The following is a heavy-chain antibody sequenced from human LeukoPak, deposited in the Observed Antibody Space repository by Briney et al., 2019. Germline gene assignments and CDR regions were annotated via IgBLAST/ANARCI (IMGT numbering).Heavy chain of an antibody. J-gene: IGHJ4*02. CDR3: AMSGSYSYYFDY. Sequence: GGSLRLSCAASGFTFSSYAMHWVRQAPGKGLEYVSAISSNGGSTYYANSVKGRFTISRDNSKNTLYLQMGSLRAEDMAVYYCAMSGSYSYYFDYWGQGTLVTVSS. V-gene: IGHV3-64*01. D-gene: IGHD1-26*01. CDR1: GFTFSSYA. CDR2: ISSNGGST.